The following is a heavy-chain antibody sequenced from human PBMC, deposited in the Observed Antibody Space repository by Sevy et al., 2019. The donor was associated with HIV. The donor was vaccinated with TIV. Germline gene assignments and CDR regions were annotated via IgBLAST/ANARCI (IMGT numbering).Heavy chain of an antibody. CDR3: ARVGIAAAGDYYYYMDV. V-gene: IGHV3-74*01. J-gene: IGHJ6*03. CDR2: IKSEGSAT. Sequence: GGSLRLSCAASGFTFSSYWMHWVRQAQGKGLVWVSRIKSEGSATSYAKSVKGRLTISGDNAKNTLYLQMNSLRAEDTAVYYCARVGIAAAGDYYYYMDVWGKGTTVTVSS. D-gene: IGHD6-13*01. CDR1: GFTFSSYW.